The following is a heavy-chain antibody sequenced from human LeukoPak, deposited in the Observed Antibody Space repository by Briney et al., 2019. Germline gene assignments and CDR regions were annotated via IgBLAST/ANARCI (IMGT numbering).Heavy chain of an antibody. CDR1: GYTFTSYY. V-gene: IGHV1-46*01. CDR3: ARFAVHRRIAVNGQFGLDY. Sequence: RASVKVSCKASGYTFTSYYMHWVRQAPGQGLEWMGIINPSGGTTNYAQKFQGRVTMTRDTSTSTVYMELSSLRSEDTAVYYCARFAVHRRIAVNGQFGLDYWGRGTLVTVSS. CDR2: INPSGGTT. D-gene: IGHD6-19*01. J-gene: IGHJ4*02.